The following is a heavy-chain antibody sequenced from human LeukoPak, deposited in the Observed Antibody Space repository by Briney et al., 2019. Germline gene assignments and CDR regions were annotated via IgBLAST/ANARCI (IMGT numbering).Heavy chain of an antibody. D-gene: IGHD3-10*01. J-gene: IGHJ4*02. CDR1: GYTFTAYS. V-gene: IGHV1-2*02. CDR2: INPDSGGT. CDR3: ASLDLVRGVPRDY. Sequence: GASVKVSCKASGYTFTAYSIHWVRQAPGQGLEWMGWINPDSGGTSYAQKFQGRVTMTRDTSISTAYMDLSSLTSGDTAVYYCASLDLVRGVPRDYWGQGTLFSVSS.